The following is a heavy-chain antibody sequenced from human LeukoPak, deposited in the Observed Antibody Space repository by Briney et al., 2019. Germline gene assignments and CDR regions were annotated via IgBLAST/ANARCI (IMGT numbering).Heavy chain of an antibody. J-gene: IGHJ4*02. CDR2: ISSNGGST. Sequence: GGSLRLSCAASGFTFSSYAMHWVRQAPGKGLEYVSAISSNGGSTYYANSVKGRFTISRDNSKNTLYLQMGSLGAEDMAVYYCARAGSSGWVSDFDYWGQGTLVTVST. CDR3: ARAGSSGWVSDFDY. V-gene: IGHV3-64*01. CDR1: GFTFSSYA. D-gene: IGHD6-19*01.